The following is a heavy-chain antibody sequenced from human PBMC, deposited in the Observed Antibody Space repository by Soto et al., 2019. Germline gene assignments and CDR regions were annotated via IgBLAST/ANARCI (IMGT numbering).Heavy chain of an antibody. CDR3: ARDLDGSGSYFPDY. CDR1: GYSFTSTG. D-gene: IGHD3-10*01. V-gene: IGHV1-18*01. CDR2: TSTFNGEA. J-gene: IGHJ4*02. Sequence: QVQLVQAGAEVKKPGASVKVSCKASGYSFTSTGICWVRQAPGQGPAWMGWTSTFNGEAKYAQKLQGRVTMTTDTSTTTAYMELRSLTSDDTAVYYCARDLDGSGSYFPDYWGQGTLVTVAS.